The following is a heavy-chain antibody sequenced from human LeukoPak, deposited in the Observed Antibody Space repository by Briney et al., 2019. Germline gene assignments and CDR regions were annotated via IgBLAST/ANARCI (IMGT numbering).Heavy chain of an antibody. CDR2: INSDGSST. CDR1: GFTFSSYW. D-gene: IGHD3-9*01. CDR3: ARDPTVRYFDWLLAGWYDP. V-gene: IGHV3-74*01. Sequence: PGRSLRLSCAASGFTFSSYWMHWVRQAPGKGLGWVSRINSDGSSTSYPDSVKGRFTNSRAKAKNTLYLQMNRLRTEHTAVFYCARDPTVRYFDWLLAGWYDPWGQGTLVTVSS. J-gene: IGHJ5*02.